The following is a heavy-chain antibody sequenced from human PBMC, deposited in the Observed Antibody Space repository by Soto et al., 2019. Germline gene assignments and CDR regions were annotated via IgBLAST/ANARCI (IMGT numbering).Heavy chain of an antibody. V-gene: IGHV1-69*01. D-gene: IGHD2-15*01. CDR2: IIPVFGIV. CDR3: ARGRIVVVGSRASYGMDV. J-gene: IGHJ6*02. Sequence: QVQLVHSGAEVKNPWSSVRVSCKASGGTPSNSAFSWVRQAPGQGLEWMGGIIPVFGIVKYGQNLECRVKITEDDSTNTTYLEMSSLRYEDRPVYYCARGRIVVVGSRASYGMDVWGQGTTVTVPS. CDR1: GGTPSNSA.